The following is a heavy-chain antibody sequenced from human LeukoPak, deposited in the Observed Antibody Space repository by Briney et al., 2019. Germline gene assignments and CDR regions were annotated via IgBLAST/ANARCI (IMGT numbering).Heavy chain of an antibody. CDR3: ARQGYSSAWSDY. CDR2: IYPGDSVT. CDR1: GYSFTSYR. D-gene: IGHD6-19*01. Sequence: GESLKISCKGSGYSFTSYRIGWVRQVPGKGLEWMGVIYPGDSVTRYSPSFQGQVTILADKSINTAYLQWSSLRASDTAMYYCARQGYSSAWSDYWGQGTLVTVSP. J-gene: IGHJ4*02. V-gene: IGHV5-51*01.